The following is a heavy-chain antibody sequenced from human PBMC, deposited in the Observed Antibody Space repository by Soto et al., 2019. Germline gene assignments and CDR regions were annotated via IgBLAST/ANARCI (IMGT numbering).Heavy chain of an antibody. CDR1: GYVFTSFA. D-gene: IGHD2-21*01. CDR2: INTGNADS. J-gene: IGHJ4*02. Sequence: ASVKVSCKTSGYVFTSFAIHWMRQAPGQGPEWMGWINTGNADSKYSEKFQDRVTITRDTSATTAYMELSSLRSEDTAVYYCARSKTIVMPGFDHWGQGTLVTVSS. V-gene: IGHV1-3*04. CDR3: ARSKTIVMPGFDH.